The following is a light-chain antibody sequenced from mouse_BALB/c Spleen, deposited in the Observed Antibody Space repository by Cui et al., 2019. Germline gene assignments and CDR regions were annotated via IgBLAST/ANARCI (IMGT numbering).Light chain of an antibody. V-gene: IGKV4-68*01. CDR1: SSVSY. CDR3: QQWSSNPIT. Sequence: QIVRTKSPALMSASPGEKVTMTCSASSSVSYMYWYQQKPRSSPKPWIYLTSNLASGVPARFSGSGSGTSYSLTISSMEAEDAATYYCQQWSSNPITFGAGTKLELK. CDR2: LTS. J-gene: IGKJ5*01.